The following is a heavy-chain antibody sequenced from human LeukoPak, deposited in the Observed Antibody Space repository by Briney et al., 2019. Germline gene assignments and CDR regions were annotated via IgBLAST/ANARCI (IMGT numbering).Heavy chain of an antibody. D-gene: IGHD3-3*01. V-gene: IGHV4-34*01. CDR3: ARTHHITIFSATFDP. CDR2: INHSGST. CDR1: GGSFSGYY. J-gene: IGHJ5*02. Sequence: SETLSLTCAVYGGSFSGYYWSWIRQPPGKGLEWIGEINHSGSTNYNPSLKSRVTISVDTSKNQFSLKLSSVTAADTAVYYCARTHHITIFSATFDPWGQGTLVTVSS.